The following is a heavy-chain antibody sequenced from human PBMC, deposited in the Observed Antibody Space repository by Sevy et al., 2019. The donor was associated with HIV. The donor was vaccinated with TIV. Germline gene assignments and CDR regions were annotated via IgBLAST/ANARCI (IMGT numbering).Heavy chain of an antibody. V-gene: IGHV1-69*13. J-gene: IGHJ3*02. D-gene: IGHD3-16*01. Sequence: ASVKVACKASGGTFSSYAISWVRQAPGQGLEWMGGIIPIFGTANYAQKFQGRVTITADESTSTAYMELSSLRSEDTAVYYCAGGRHYGYVWGSSAPDIWGQGRMVTVSS. CDR3: AGGRHYGYVWGSSAPDI. CDR2: IIPIFGTA. CDR1: GGTFSSYA.